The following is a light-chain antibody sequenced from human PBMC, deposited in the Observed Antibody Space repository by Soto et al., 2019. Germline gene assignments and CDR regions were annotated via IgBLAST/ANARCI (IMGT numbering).Light chain of an antibody. CDR3: QQYESSPIT. V-gene: IGKV3-20*01. CDR2: GTS. CDR1: QSLSNFF. Sequence: EIVLTQSTGILSLFLGEGATLSCRASQSLSNFFLAWYQQKPGQAPRLLIYGTSIRATGIPDRFSGSVSETDFTLTVNRLEPEDFSVYYGQQYESSPITCGQGTRLEIK. J-gene: IGKJ5*01.